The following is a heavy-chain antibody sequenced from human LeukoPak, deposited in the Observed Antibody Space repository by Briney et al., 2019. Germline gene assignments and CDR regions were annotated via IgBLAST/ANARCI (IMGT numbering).Heavy chain of an antibody. CDR3: ARDRLRDGYNPAAVDY. CDR2: ISAYNGNA. CDR1: GYTFSTYG. V-gene: IGHV1-18*01. Sequence: SVKVSCKASGYTFSTYGINWVRQAPGQGPEWMGWISAYNGNANYAQKLQGRVTMTTDTSTSTAYMELGSLRSDDTAVYYCARDRLRDGYNPAAVDYWGQGTLVTVSS. J-gene: IGHJ4*02. D-gene: IGHD5-24*01.